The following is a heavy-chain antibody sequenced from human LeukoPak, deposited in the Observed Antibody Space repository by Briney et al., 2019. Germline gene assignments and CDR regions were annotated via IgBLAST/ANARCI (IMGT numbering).Heavy chain of an antibody. CDR2: IYHSGST. CDR3: ARGAYSSGFD. V-gene: IGHV4-38-2*01. CDR1: GYSISSGYY. D-gene: IGHD3-22*01. J-gene: IGHJ4*02. Sequence: SETLSLTCAVSGYSISSGYYWGWIRQPPGKGLEWIGSIYHSGSTYYNPSLESRVTISVDTSKNQLSLKLNSVTAADTAVYYCARGAYSSGFDWGQGTLVTVSS.